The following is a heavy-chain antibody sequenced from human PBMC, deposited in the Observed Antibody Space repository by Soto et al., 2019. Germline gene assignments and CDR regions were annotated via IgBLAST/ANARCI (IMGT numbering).Heavy chain of an antibody. CDR2: IYPSGMP. V-gene: IGHV4-30-2*01. CDR1: VGSMSNAAYS. CDR3: ARERGGYGLFDS. D-gene: IGHD5-18*01. Sequence: TLSLTCTVSVGSMSNAAYSWSWIRQPPGKGLEWIGYIYPSGMPFYNPSLRSRVTISIDRSNDQFSLNLKSVTAADTAVYYCARERGGYGLFDSWGQGTLVTVSS. J-gene: IGHJ4*02.